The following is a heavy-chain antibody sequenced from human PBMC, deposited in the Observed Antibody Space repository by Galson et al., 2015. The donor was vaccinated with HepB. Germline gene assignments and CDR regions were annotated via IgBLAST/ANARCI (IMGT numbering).Heavy chain of an antibody. CDR3: ARGDGSDQREGEGDDAFDI. V-gene: IGHV4-34*01. J-gene: IGHJ3*02. CDR2: INHSGST. D-gene: IGHD3-10*01. CDR1: GGSFSGYY. Sequence: SETLSLTCAVYGGSFSGYYWSWIRQPPGKGLEWIGEINHSGSTNYNPSLKSRVTMSVDTSKNQFSLKLSSVTAADTAVYYCARGDGSDQREGEGDDAFDIWGQGTMVTVSP.